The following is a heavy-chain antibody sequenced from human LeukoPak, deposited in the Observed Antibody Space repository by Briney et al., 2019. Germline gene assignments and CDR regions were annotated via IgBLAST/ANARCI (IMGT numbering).Heavy chain of an antibody. V-gene: IGHV3-9*01. CDR1: GFTFDDYA. Sequence: PGGSLRLSCAVSGFTFDDYAMHWVRQVPGKGLEWVSGINWNSDSIGYADSVKGRFTTSRDNAKNSLYLQMNSLRAEDTAFYYCAINGGGDGGCGNFDYWGQGTLVTVSS. D-gene: IGHD3-16*01. CDR3: AINGGGDGGCGNFDY. J-gene: IGHJ4*02. CDR2: INWNSDSI.